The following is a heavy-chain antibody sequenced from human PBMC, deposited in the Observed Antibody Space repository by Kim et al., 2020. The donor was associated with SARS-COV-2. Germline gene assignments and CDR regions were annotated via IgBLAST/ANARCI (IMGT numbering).Heavy chain of an antibody. CDR3: ATALARD. Sequence: GGSLRLSCAASGFTFSSYSMNWVRQAPGKGLEWISYISSGSSTIYYADSVKGRFTISRDNAKNSLYLQMNSLRAEDTAVYYCATALARDWGQGTLVTVSS. CDR1: GFTFSSYS. V-gene: IGHV3-48*04. J-gene: IGHJ4*02. CDR2: ISSGSSTI.